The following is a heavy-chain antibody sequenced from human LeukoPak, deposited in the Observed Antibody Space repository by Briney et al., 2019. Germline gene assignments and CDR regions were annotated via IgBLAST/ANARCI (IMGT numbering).Heavy chain of an antibody. J-gene: IGHJ4*02. CDR2: ISAH. D-gene: IGHD3-22*01. CDR3: ARRFNYYDSSGYYEGFYFDY. CDR1: GYTFTSYG. Sequence: GASVKVSCKASGYTFTSYGISWVRQAPGQGLEWMGWISAHAQEFQGRVTMTTDTSTSTAYMELRSLRSDDTAVYYCARRFNYYDSSGYYEGFYFDYWGQGTLVTVSS. V-gene: IGHV1-18*01.